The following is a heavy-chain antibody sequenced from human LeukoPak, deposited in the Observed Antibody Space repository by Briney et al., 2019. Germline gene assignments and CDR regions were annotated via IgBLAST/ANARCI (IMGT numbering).Heavy chain of an antibody. Sequence: SETLSLTCAVYGGSFSGYYWSWLRQPPGKGLEWIGEINHSGSTNYNPSLKSRVTISVDTSKNQFSLKLSSVTAADTAVYYCARVPVSYRGYYYGPYYYYGMDVWGQGTTVTVSS. J-gene: IGHJ6*02. CDR3: ARVPVSYRGYYYGPYYYYGMDV. V-gene: IGHV4-34*01. CDR1: GGSFSGYY. CDR2: INHSGST. D-gene: IGHD3-22*01.